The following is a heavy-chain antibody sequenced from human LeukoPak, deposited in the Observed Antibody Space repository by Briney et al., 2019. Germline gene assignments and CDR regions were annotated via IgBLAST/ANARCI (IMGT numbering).Heavy chain of an antibody. CDR2: IYYSGST. V-gene: IGHV4-59*01. CDR1: GFTFSSYW. CDR3: AREGGGSLGGKSFDY. J-gene: IGHJ4*02. Sequence: GSLRLSCAASGFTFSSYWMSWIRQPPGKGLEWIGYIYYSGSTNYNPSLKSRVTISVDTSKNQFSLKLSSVTAADTAVYYCAREGGGSLGGKSFDYWGQGTLVTVSS. D-gene: IGHD3-16*01.